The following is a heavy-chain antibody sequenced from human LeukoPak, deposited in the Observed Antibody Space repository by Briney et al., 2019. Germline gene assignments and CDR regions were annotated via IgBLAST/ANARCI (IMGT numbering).Heavy chain of an antibody. CDR2: IYTSGST. D-gene: IGHD5-12*01. V-gene: IGHV4-4*07. CDR3: ASTRRGYSGGGVGY. Sequence: SETLSLTCTVSGGSFSTYYWSWIRQPAGKGLEWIGRIYTSGSTNYNPSLKSRVTISVDTSKNQFSLKLSSVTAADTAVYYCASTRRGYSGGGVGYWGQGTLVTVSS. CDR1: GGSFSTYY. J-gene: IGHJ4*02.